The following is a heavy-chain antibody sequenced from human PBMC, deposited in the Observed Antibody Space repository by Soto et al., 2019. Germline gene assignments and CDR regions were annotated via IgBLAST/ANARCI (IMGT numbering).Heavy chain of an antibody. D-gene: IGHD3-22*01. CDR1: GYSFSFYW. Sequence: GESLKISCKASGYSFSFYWIGWVRQMPGKGLEWMAIMYPDDSDIRYSPSFEAHVTISADKSTSTAFLQWSSLKATDTAMYYCATAYVYDFENSNYYRDAFDIWGQGTLVTVSS. CDR2: MYPDDSDI. CDR3: ATAYVYDFENSNYYRDAFDI. J-gene: IGHJ3*02. V-gene: IGHV5-51*01.